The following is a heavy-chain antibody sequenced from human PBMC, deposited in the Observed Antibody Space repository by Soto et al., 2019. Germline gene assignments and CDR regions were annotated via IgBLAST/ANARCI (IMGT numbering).Heavy chain of an antibody. CDR1: GGSFSCYY. CDR2: INHSGST. V-gene: IGHV4-34*01. D-gene: IGHD4-4*01. CDR3: ARGPSNYVARWFDP. J-gene: IGHJ5*02. Sequence: SSETLSLTCAVYGGSFSCYYWSWIRQPPGKGLGWIGEINHSGSTNYNPSLKSRVTISVDTSKNQFSLKLSSVTAADTAVYYCARGPSNYVARWFDPWGQGTLVTVS.